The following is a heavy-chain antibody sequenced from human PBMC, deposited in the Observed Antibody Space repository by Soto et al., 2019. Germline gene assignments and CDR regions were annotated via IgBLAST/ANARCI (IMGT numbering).Heavy chain of an antibody. V-gene: IGHV1-18*01. CDR3: AGEQARSSSKHYGH. D-gene: IGHD6-13*01. Sequence: QVQLVQSGAEVKKPGASVKVSCKASGYTLTRYGINWVRQAPGQGHEWMGWISGYNGNTNYAQKLQGRVTMTTDTTTSTAYVQLRSLLSDGKAVYSCAGEQARSSSKHYGHWGQGTLVTVGS. CDR1: GYTLTRYG. CDR2: ISGYNGNT. J-gene: IGHJ4*02.